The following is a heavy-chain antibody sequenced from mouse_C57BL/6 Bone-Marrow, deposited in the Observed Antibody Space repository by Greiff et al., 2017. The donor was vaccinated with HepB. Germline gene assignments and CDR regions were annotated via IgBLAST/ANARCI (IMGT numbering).Heavy chain of an antibody. V-gene: IGHV5-4*01. D-gene: IGHD1-3*01. CDR1: GFTFSSYA. Sequence: EVMLVESGGGLVKPGGSLKLSCAASGFTFSSYAMSWVRQTPEKRLEWVATISDGGSYTYYPDNVKSRFTIARDNAKNNLYLQMSHLKSEDTAMYYSARETLNFCDYWGQGTTLTVSS. CDR2: ISDGGSYT. J-gene: IGHJ2*01. CDR3: ARETLNFCDY.